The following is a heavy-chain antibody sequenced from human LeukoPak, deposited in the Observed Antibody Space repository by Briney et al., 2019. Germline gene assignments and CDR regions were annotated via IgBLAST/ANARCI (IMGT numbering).Heavy chain of an antibody. V-gene: IGHV4-34*01. Sequence: PSETLSLTCAVYGGSFSGYFWSWVRQPPGKGLEWIGEINHSGTTNYNPSLKSRVTISLDTSKNQFSLKLSSVTAADTAVYYCARDLDGVIGDYWGQGTLVTVSS. CDR3: ARDLDGVIGDY. CDR1: GGSFSGYF. J-gene: IGHJ4*02. CDR2: INHSGTT. D-gene: IGHD3/OR15-3a*01.